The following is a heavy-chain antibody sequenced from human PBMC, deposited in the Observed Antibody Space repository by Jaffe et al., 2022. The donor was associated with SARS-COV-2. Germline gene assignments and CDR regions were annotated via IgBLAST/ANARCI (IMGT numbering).Heavy chain of an antibody. CDR1: GGSISSSSYY. V-gene: IGHV4-39*01. CDR2: IYYSGST. J-gene: IGHJ4*02. Sequence: QLQLQESGPGLVKPSETLSLTCTVSGGSISSSSYYWGWIRQPPGKGLEWIGSIYYSGSTYYNPSLKSRVTISVDTSKNQFSLKLSSVTAADTAVYYCACPLYYDSSGYYYWGQGTLVTVSS. D-gene: IGHD3-22*01. CDR3: ACPLYYDSSGYYY.